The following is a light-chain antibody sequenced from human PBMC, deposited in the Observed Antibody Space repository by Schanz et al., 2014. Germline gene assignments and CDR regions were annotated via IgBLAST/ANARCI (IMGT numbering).Light chain of an antibody. CDR2: SNN. CDR3: QSFDSSLTHRV. CDR1: TSNIGSNY. Sequence: QSVLTQPPSASATPGQRVTISCSGSTSNIGSNYVYWYQQLPGTAPKLLIYSNNERPSGVPDRFSGSKSGTSASLAITGLQAEDEADYYCQSFDSSLTHRVFGGGTKLTVL. V-gene: IGLV1-47*02. J-gene: IGLJ3*02.